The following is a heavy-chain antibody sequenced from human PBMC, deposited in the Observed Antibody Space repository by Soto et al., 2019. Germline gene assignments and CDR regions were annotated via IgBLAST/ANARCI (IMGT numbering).Heavy chain of an antibody. Sequence: QVQLQESGPGLVTPSETLSLTCRVSGASVSSETHFWTWIRPPPGKRLEWIGYVDRTGRTNSNPDRTSGVTVSADRSKTRLSLTLRSVTASDTAAYYCVRESMSGTYYFASCGPGSQVSVSP. CDR3: VRESMSGTYYFAS. CDR2: VDRTGRT. CDR1: GASVSSETHF. D-gene: IGHD3-3*01. J-gene: IGHJ4*02. V-gene: IGHV4-61*01.